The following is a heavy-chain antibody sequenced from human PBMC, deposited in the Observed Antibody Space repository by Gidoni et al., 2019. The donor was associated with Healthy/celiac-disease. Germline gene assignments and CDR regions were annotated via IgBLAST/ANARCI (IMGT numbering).Heavy chain of an antibody. D-gene: IGHD2-21*01. Sequence: QVQLVESGGGVVQPGRSLRLSCAASGFTFSSYGMHWVRQAPGKGLEWGAVIWYDGSNKYYADSVKGRFTISRDNSKNTLYLQMNSLRAEDTAVYYCAREPMGGAAYCGGDCYPFDYWGQGTLVTVSS. CDR3: AREPMGGAAYCGGDCYPFDY. V-gene: IGHV3-33*01. CDR2: IWYDGSNK. J-gene: IGHJ4*02. CDR1: GFTFSSYG.